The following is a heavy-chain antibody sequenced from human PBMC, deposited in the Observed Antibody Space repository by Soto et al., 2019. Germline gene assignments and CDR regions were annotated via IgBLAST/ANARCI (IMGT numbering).Heavy chain of an antibody. CDR2: IYYSGST. CDR3: AKHSSIVGATRSSVD. D-gene: IGHD1-26*01. CDR1: GDSVSSGDYY. V-gene: IGHV4-61*08. Sequence: LSLTCTVSGDSVSSGDYYWTWIRQPPGKGLEWIGDIYYSGSTNYNPSLQSRVTISVDTSKNQFSLQLTSVTAADTAVYYCAKHSSIVGATRSSVDWGQGTLVTVSS. J-gene: IGHJ4*02.